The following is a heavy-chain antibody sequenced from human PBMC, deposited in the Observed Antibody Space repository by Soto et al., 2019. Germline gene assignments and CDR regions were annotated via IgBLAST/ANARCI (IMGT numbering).Heavy chain of an antibody. J-gene: IGHJ6*03. CDR1: GYTFTSYA. V-gene: IGHV1-3*01. CDR3: AGRFGETSYYYYYYMDV. Sequence: ASVKVSCKASGYTFTSYAMHWVRQAPGQRLEWMGWINAGNGNTKYSQEFQGRVTITRDTSASTAYMELSSLRSEDTAVYYCAGRFGETSYYYYYYMDVWGKGTTVTVSS. CDR2: INAGNGNT. D-gene: IGHD3-10*01.